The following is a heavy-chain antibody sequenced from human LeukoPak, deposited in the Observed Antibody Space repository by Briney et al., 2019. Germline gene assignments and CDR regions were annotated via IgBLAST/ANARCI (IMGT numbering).Heavy chain of an antibody. CDR3: ARGGVTAAGILPKRYYYYYYYMDV. V-gene: IGHV4-4*09. CDR2: IYTSGST. Sequence: SETLSLTCTVSGGSISSYYWSWLRQPPGKGLEWIGYIYTSGSTNYNPSLKSRVTISVDTSKNQFSLKLSSVTAADTAVYYCARGGVTAAGILPKRYYYYYYYMDVWGKGTTVTVSS. CDR1: GGSISSYY. J-gene: IGHJ6*03. D-gene: IGHD6-13*01.